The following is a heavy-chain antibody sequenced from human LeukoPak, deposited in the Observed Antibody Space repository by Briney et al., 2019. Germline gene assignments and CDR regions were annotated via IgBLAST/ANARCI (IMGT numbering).Heavy chain of an antibody. Sequence: GASVKVSCKASGYTFTSYGISWVRQAPGQGLEWMGWISAYNGNTNYAQKLQGRVTMTTDTSTSTAYMELRSLRSDDTAVYYCARARVDYYRETTDMFDPWGQGTLVTVSS. V-gene: IGHV1-18*01. CDR1: GYTFTSYG. J-gene: IGHJ5*02. CDR3: ARARVDYYRETTDMFDP. CDR2: ISAYNGNT. D-gene: IGHD2-21*02.